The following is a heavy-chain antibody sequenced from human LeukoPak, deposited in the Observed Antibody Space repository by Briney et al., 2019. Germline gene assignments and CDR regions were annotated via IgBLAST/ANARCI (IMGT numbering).Heavy chain of an antibody. Sequence: QTGGSLRLSCAASGFTFSSYSMNWVRQAPGKGLEWVSYISSSSSTIYYADSVKGRFTISRDNAKNSLYLQMNSLRAEDTAVYYCARDLVTYVDVWGKGTTVTVSS. V-gene: IGHV3-48*01. J-gene: IGHJ6*03. CDR3: ARDLVTYVDV. CDR2: ISSSSSTI. CDR1: GFTFSSYS.